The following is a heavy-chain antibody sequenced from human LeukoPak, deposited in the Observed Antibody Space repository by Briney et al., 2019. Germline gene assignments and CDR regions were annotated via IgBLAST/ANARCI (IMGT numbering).Heavy chain of an antibody. CDR1: GGSISSYY. CDR2: IHYTGST. CDR3: ARDKTQWLATSPDY. D-gene: IGHD6-19*01. Sequence: SETLSLTCTVSGGSISSYYWSWIRQSPGKGLECIGYIHYTGSTNYNPSLKSRVTISVDTSKNQFSLKLSSVTAADTAVYYCARDKTQWLATSPDYWGQGTLVTVSS. J-gene: IGHJ4*02. V-gene: IGHV4-59*12.